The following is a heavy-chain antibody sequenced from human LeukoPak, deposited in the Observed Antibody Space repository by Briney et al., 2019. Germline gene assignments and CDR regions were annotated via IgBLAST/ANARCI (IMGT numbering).Heavy chain of an antibody. J-gene: IGHJ6*03. CDR1: GGTFSSYA. CDR2: MNPNSGNT. V-gene: IGHV1-8*03. CDR3: ASSPAGYYYYYMDV. Sequence: ASVKVSCKASGGTFSSYAISWVRQATGQGLEWMGWMNPNSGNTGYAQKFQGRVTITRNTSISTAYMELSSLRSEDTAVYYCASSPAGYYYYYMDVWGKGTTVTVSS. D-gene: IGHD2-2*01.